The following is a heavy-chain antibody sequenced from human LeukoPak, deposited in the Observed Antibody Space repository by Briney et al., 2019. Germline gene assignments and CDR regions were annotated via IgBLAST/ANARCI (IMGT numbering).Heavy chain of an antibody. V-gene: IGHV4-39*01. CDR1: GGSISSSSYY. CDR2: IYYSGST. J-gene: IGHJ4*02. Sequence: TSETLSLTCTVSGGSISSSSYYWGWIRQPPGKGLEWIGSIYYSGSTYYNPSLKSRVTISVHTSKNQFSLKLSSVTAADTAVYYCASIAVAGTLFDYWGQGTLVTVSS. CDR3: ASIAVAGTLFDY. D-gene: IGHD6-19*01.